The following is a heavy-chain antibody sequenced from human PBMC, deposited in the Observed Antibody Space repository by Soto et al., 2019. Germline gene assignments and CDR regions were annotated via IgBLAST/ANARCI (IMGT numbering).Heavy chain of an antibody. CDR1: GGTFSSYA. J-gene: IGHJ5*02. D-gene: IGHD2-15*01. Sequence: QVQLVQSGAEVKKPGSSVKVSCKASGGTFSSYAISWVRQAPGQGLEWMGGIIPIFGTANYAQKFQGRVTITADESTSTAYRELSSLRSEDTAVYYCARGGVGVVTPITWFDPWGQGTLVTVSS. V-gene: IGHV1-69*01. CDR3: ARGGVGVVTPITWFDP. CDR2: IIPIFGTA.